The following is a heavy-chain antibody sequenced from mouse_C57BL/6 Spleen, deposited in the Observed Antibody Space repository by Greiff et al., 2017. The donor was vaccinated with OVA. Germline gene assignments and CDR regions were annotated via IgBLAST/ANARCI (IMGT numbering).Heavy chain of an antibody. CDR1: GYAFSSSW. V-gene: IGHV1-82*01. CDR3: ARKEKGDYYAMDY. J-gene: IGHJ4*01. CDR2: IYPGDGDT. Sequence: VQLQQSGPELVKPGASVKISCKASGYAFSSSWMNWVKQRPGKGLEWIGRIYPGDGDTNYNGKFKGKATLTADKSSSTAYMQLSSLTSEDSAVYFCARKEKGDYYAMDYWGQGTSVTVSS.